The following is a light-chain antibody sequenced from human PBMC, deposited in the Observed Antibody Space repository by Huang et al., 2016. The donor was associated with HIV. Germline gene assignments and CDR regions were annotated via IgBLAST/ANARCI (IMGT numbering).Light chain of an antibody. CDR1: QSISTY. CDR2: SAS. V-gene: IGKV1-39*01. Sequence: IQMTQSPTSLSASVGDRVSIACRASQSISTYSNWYQQKPGKAPKLLISSASALHSGVPSRFSGSGSGTDFTLTIRGLQLDDFATYYCQQSYSALSSFGPGTRL. J-gene: IGKJ5*01. CDR3: QQSYSALSS.